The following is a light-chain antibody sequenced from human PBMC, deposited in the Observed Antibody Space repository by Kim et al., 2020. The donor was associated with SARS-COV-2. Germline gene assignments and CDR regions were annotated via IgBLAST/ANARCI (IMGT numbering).Light chain of an antibody. J-gene: IGLJ2*01. CDR3: HVWDSGTYHVV. CDR2: YDT. Sequence: SYELTQPPSVSVAPGKTARISCGGNNIGSKGVQWLQQKAGQAPVMVIYYDTTRPSGIPERFSASSSGNTATLTISSVEAGAEADYYCHVWDSGTYHVVFG. V-gene: IGLV3-21*04. CDR1: NIGSKG.